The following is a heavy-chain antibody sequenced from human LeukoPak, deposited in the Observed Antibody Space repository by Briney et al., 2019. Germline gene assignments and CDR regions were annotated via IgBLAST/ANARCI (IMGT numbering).Heavy chain of an antibody. Sequence: GGSLRLSCAASGFTFLNYEMNWVRQAPGKGLEWIAYIRSSGNIIYYADSVKGRFTISRDNGKNSLFLQMNSLRAEGTAVYYCARGLVNRGPGTYNSRDYWGQGTLIIVSS. J-gene: IGHJ4*02. CDR3: ARGLVNRGPGTYNSRDY. CDR1: GFTFLNYE. V-gene: IGHV3-48*03. CDR2: IRSSGNII. D-gene: IGHD1-26*01.